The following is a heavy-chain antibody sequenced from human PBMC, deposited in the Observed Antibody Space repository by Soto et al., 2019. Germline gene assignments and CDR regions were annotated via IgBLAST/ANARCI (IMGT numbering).Heavy chain of an antibody. D-gene: IGHD4-4*01. CDR2: IHYSGRS. CDR1: DVSVNSGGYY. V-gene: IGHV4-31*03. J-gene: IGHJ3*02. Sequence: QVQLQESGPGQVKPSQTLSLTCTVSDVSVNSGGYYWSWIRNRPRKGLEYIGYIHYSGRSYHNPSLKGRVSISLDTSANQFSLELTSVTVADTAVYFCASFDSDFNGFDIWGQGTMVTVSS. CDR3: ASFDSDFNGFDI.